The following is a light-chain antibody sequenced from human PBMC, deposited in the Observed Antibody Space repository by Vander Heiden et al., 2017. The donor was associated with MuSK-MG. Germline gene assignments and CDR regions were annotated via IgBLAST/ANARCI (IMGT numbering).Light chain of an antibody. V-gene: IGKV3-20*01. CDR2: GAS. CDR3: QYDGSSRGLT. Sequence: EIVLTQSPGTLSLSPGERATLSCRASQSVSSSYLAWYQQKPGQAPRLLIYGASSRATGPPDRFSGSAYGTDFTLTISMREPEDFTVYYCQYDGSSRGLTFGAGTKVXIK. J-gene: IGKJ4*01. CDR1: QSVSSSY.